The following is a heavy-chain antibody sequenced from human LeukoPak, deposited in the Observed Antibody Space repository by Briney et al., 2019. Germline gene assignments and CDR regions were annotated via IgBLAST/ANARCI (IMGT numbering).Heavy chain of an antibody. J-gene: IGHJ3*01. D-gene: IGHD7-27*01. V-gene: IGHV3-30-3*02. CDR3: AKELSATPRAAVQTGDAFDV. CDR1: GFTFSSYA. CDR2: ISYDGSNK. Sequence: GRSLRLSCAASGFTFSSYAMHWVRQAPGKGLEWVAVISYDGSNKYYADSVRGRFTISRDNSKNTLYLQMNSLRPEDTAGYYCAKELSATPRAAVQTGDAFDVWGQGTMVTVSS.